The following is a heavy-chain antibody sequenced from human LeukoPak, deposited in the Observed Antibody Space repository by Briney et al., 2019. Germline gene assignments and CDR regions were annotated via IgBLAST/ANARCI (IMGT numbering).Heavy chain of an antibody. CDR3: AVAYYYGSGDAFDI. D-gene: IGHD3-10*01. CDR1: GFTFRSYS. V-gene: IGHV3-21*01. J-gene: IGHJ3*02. CDR2: INSDSNYI. Sequence: WGSLRLSCAASGFTFRSYSMNWVRQAPGKGLEWVSSINSDSNYIYYADSVQGRFTISRDNAKNSLYLQMNSLRAEDTAVYYCAVAYYYGSGDAFDIWGQGAKDIVSS.